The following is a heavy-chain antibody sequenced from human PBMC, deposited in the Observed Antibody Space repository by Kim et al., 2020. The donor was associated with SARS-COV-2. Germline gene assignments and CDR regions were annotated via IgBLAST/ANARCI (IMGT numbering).Heavy chain of an antibody. CDR3: TTNWSGEY. CDR2: ISSDGSRT. V-gene: IGHV3-74*01. D-gene: IGHD7-27*01. J-gene: IGHJ4*02. Sequence: GRSLRLSCAASGFTFGTYWMHWVRQAPGKGLAWVSHISSDGSRTNYADSVKDRFTISRDNAKNTLYLQMNSLRDEDTALYYCTTNWSGEYWGQGTLVTVSS. CDR1: GFTFGTYW.